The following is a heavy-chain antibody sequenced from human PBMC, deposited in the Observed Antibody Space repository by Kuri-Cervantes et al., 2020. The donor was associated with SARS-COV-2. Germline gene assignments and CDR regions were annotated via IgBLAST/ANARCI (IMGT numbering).Heavy chain of an antibody. V-gene: IGHV4-59*01. D-gene: IGHD1-26*01. Sequence: GSLRLSCTVSGGSISSYHWSWIRQPPGKGLEWIGYIYYSGSTNYNPSLKSRVTISVDTSKNQFSLKLSSVTAADTAVYYCARREYWYFDLWGRGTLVTVSS. CDR2: IYYSGST. J-gene: IGHJ2*01. CDR1: GGSISSYH. CDR3: ARREYWYFDL.